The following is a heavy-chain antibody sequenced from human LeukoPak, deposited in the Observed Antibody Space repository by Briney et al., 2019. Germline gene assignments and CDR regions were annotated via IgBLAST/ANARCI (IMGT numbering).Heavy chain of an antibody. CDR2: TYTSGSA. CDR3: ARGSRYSYGPYYYYYGMDV. V-gene: IGHV4-4*07. D-gene: IGHD5-18*01. Sequence: SETLSLTCTVSGGSISSYYWSWIRQPAGKGLEWIGRTYTSGSANYNPSLKSRVTMSVDTSKNQFSLKLSSVTAADTAVYYCARGSRYSYGPYYYYYGMDVWGQGTTVTVSS. J-gene: IGHJ6*02. CDR1: GGSISSYY.